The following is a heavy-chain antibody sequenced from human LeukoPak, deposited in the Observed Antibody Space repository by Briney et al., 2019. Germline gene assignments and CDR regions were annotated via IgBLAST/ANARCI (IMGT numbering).Heavy chain of an antibody. J-gene: IGHJ4*02. CDR2: ISSSGTTI. CDR3: ARDQSPKRFDC. Sequence: AESLRLSCTVSGCLVCSKSVHRVGHAPGEGLEWISYISSSGTTIYYADSVKGRFTISRDNAKHSLYLQMNSLRDEDTAVYYCARDQSPKRFDCWGQGTLVTVSS. V-gene: IGHV3-48*02. CDR1: GCLVCSKS.